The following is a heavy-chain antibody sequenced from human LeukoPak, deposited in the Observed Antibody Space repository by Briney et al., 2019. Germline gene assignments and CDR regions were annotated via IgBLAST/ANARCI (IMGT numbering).Heavy chain of an antibody. V-gene: IGHV3-30*04. D-gene: IGHD3-10*02. CDR3: AELGITMIGDV. Sequence: GRSLRLSCAASGFTFSTYAMHWVRQAPGKGLEWVAVISSDGSNKYYADSVKGRFTISRDNSKNTLFLQMNSLRAEDTAVYYCAELGITMIGDVWGKGTTVTISS. CDR1: GFTFSTYA. J-gene: IGHJ6*04. CDR2: ISSDGSNK.